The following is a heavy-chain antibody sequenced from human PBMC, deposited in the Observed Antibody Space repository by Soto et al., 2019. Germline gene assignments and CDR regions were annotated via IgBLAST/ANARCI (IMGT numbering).Heavy chain of an antibody. V-gene: IGHV3-48*03. CDR1: GFSFSDYE. J-gene: IGHJ6*02. CDR3: ARDAFEIYYKFGLDV. CDR2: ISSSGGTI. Sequence: PGGSLRLSCAASGFSFSDYEMNWVRQTPGKGLEWLSYISSSGGTIKYADSVKGRFTISRDNAKNSLYLRMHSLRADDTAVYYCARDAFEIYYKFGLDVWGQGTPVTVSS. D-gene: IGHD3-10*01.